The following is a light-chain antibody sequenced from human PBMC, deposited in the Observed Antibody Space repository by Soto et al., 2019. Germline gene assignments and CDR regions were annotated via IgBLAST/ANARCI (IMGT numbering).Light chain of an antibody. V-gene: IGKV2-30*01. CDR3: MQRIEFPYT. CDR1: QILVDRDGNTY. Sequence: DVVMTQSPLSLPVTLGQPASISCSSSQILVDRDGNTYFNWYQRRPGQPPRRLIYKISYRDSGVPDRFSGSGSGTYFTLKISRVEAEDVGVYYCMQRIEFPYTFGQGTRLEIK. CDR2: KIS. J-gene: IGKJ5*01.